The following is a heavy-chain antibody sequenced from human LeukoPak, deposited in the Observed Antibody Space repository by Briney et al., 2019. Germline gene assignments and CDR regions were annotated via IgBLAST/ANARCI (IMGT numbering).Heavy chain of an antibody. V-gene: IGHV4-59*11. Sequence: SETLSLTCIVSGGSISSHYWSWIRQTPGKGLEYIGYIYYSGSTDYNPSLKSRVTISLDTSKNQFSLHLSSVTAADTAVYYCARRSGVLDSRDSRYYFDHWGQGTLVTVSS. J-gene: IGHJ4*02. CDR2: IYYSGST. D-gene: IGHD3-22*01. CDR1: GGSISSHY. CDR3: ARRSGVLDSRDSRYYFDH.